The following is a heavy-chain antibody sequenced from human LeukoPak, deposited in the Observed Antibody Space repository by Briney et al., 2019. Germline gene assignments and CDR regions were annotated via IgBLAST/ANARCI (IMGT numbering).Heavy chain of an antibody. Sequence: ASVKVSCKASGYTSTSYGISWVRQAPGQGLEWMGWISAYNGNTNYAQKLQGRVTMTTDTSTSTAYMELRSLRSDDTAVYYCGVLAAAGIHFDYWGQGTLVTVSS. CDR1: GYTSTSYG. J-gene: IGHJ4*02. CDR3: GVLAAAGIHFDY. CDR2: ISAYNGNT. V-gene: IGHV1-18*01. D-gene: IGHD6-13*01.